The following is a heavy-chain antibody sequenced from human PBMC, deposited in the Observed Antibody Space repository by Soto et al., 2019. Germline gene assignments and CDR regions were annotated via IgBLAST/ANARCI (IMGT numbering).Heavy chain of an antibody. V-gene: IGHV4-34*01. Sequence: SETLSLTCAVYGGSFSGYYWSWIRQPPGKGLEWIGEINHSGSTNYNPSLKSRVTISVDTSKNQFSLKLSSVTAADTAVYYCARAGEIRVAGTHFDYWGQGTLVTVSS. CDR2: INHSGST. CDR3: ARAGEIRVAGTHFDY. D-gene: IGHD6-19*01. CDR1: GGSFSGYY. J-gene: IGHJ4*02.